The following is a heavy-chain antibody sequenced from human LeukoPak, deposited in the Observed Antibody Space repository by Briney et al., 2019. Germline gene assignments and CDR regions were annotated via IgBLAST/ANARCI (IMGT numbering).Heavy chain of an antibody. Sequence: ASVKVSCKASGYTFTGYYMHWVRQAPGQGLEWMGWINPNSGGTNYAQKFQGRVTMTRDTSISTAYMELSRLRSDDTAVYYCARVKQQQALQSYYYDSSGYRYYFDYWGQGTLVTVSS. CDR3: ARVKQQQALQSYYYDSSGYRYYFDY. V-gene: IGHV1-2*02. D-gene: IGHD3-22*01. CDR2: INPNSGGT. CDR1: GYTFTGYY. J-gene: IGHJ4*02.